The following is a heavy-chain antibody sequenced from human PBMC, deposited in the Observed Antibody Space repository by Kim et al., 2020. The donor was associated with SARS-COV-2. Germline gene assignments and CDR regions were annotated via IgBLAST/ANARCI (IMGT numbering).Heavy chain of an antibody. V-gene: IGHV3-7*03. J-gene: IGHJ4*02. CDR1: GFTFGSYW. D-gene: IGHD1-26*01. Sequence: GGSLRLSCAASGFTFGSYWMSWVRQAPGKGLEWVANIKHDGNEKYYADSVKGRFTISKDNAKNALYLQMNSLRADDTAVYYCARPPEWELPNYFDYWGQGTLVAVSS. CDR3: ARPPEWELPNYFDY. CDR2: IKHDGNEK.